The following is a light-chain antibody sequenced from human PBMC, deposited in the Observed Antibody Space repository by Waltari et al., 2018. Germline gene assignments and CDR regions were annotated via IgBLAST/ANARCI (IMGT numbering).Light chain of an antibody. J-gene: IGKJ4*01. Sequence: EIVLTQSPGTLSLSPGDRATLSCRARQSVTSSYLAWYQQKPGQAPRLLIYSASSRATGIPNRFSGSGSGTDFTLTISGLEPEDFAVYYCQQYAYSPLTFGGGTKVEIK. V-gene: IGKV3-20*01. CDR2: SAS. CDR1: QSVTSSY. CDR3: QQYAYSPLT.